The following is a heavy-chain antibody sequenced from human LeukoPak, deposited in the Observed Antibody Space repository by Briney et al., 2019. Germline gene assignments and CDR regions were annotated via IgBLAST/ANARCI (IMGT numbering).Heavy chain of an antibody. CDR1: GFTFSSYA. D-gene: IGHD6-19*01. CDR3: ARVRQSSGWLYGMDV. CDR2: ISYDGSNK. J-gene: IGHJ6*02. V-gene: IGHV3-30*04. Sequence: QPGRSLRLSCAASGFTFSSYAMHWVRQAPGKGLEWVAVISYDGSNKYYADSVKGRFTISRDNSKNTLYLQMNSLRAEDTAVYYCARVRQSSGWLYGMDVWGQGTTVTVSS.